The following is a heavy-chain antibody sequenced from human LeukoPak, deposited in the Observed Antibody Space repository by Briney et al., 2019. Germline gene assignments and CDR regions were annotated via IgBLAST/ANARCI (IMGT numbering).Heavy chain of an antibody. V-gene: IGHV3-33*01. D-gene: IGHD3-10*01. J-gene: IGHJ4*02. CDR1: GFTFSSYG. CDR2: IWYDGSNK. CDR3: ARGGFGELSAFDY. Sequence: GRSLRLSCAASGFTFSSYGMHWVRHAPGKGLEWVAVIWYDGSNKYYADSVKGRFTISRDNSKNTLYLQMKSLRAEDTAVYYCARGGFGELSAFDYWGQGTLVTVSS.